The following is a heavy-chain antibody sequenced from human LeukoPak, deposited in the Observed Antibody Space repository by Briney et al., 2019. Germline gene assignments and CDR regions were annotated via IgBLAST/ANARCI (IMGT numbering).Heavy chain of an antibody. CDR3: ARDRDDILTGTLDY. Sequence: GGSLRLSCAASGFTFSSYSMNWVRQAPGKGLEWVSSISSSSSYIYYADSVKGRFTISRDNAKNSLYLQMNSLRAEDTAVYYCARDRDDILTGTLDYWGQGTLVTVSS. CDR1: GFTFSSYS. D-gene: IGHD3-9*01. CDR2: ISSSSSYI. J-gene: IGHJ4*02. V-gene: IGHV3-21*01.